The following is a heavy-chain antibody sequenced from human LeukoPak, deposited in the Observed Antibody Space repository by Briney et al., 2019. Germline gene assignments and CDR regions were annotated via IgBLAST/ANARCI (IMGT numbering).Heavy chain of an antibody. CDR2: IKQDGSEK. D-gene: IGHD3-22*01. J-gene: IGHJ4*02. CDR3: AREGYYYDSSGYEYY. CDR1: GFTFSSYW. V-gene: IGHV3-7*05. Sequence: PGGSLRLSCAASGFTFSSYWMSWVRQAPGKGLEWVANIKQDGSEKYYVDSVKGRFTISRDNAKNSLYLQMNSLRAEDTAVYYCAREGYYYDSSGYEYYWGQGTLVTVSS.